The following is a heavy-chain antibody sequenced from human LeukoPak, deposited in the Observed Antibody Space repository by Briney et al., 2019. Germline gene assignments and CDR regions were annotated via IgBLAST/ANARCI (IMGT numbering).Heavy chain of an antibody. CDR1: GGSISSGSYY. D-gene: IGHD3-16*01. V-gene: IGHV4-61*02. CDR3: ARDGGGGGFDY. Sequence: PSQTLSLTCTVSGGSISSGSYYWSWIRQPAEKGLEWIGRIYTSGSTNYNPSLKSRVTISVDTSKNQFSLKLSSVTAADTAVYYCARDGGGGGFDYWGQGTLVTVSS. CDR2: IYTSGST. J-gene: IGHJ4*02.